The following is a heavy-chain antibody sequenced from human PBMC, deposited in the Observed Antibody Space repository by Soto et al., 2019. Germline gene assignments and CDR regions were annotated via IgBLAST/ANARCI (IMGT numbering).Heavy chain of an antibody. CDR3: ARDGIAAAGTSWFDP. V-gene: IGHV1-3*05. Sequence: QVQLVQSGAEEKKPGASVKVSCKASGYTFTSHAMHWVRQAPGQRLEWMGWINAGNGNTKYSQKFQGRVTITTDTYERKAYMELSSLRSEDTAVYYCARDGIAAAGTSWFDPWGQGTLVTVSS. CDR2: INAGNGNT. CDR1: GYTFTSHA. J-gene: IGHJ5*02. D-gene: IGHD6-13*01.